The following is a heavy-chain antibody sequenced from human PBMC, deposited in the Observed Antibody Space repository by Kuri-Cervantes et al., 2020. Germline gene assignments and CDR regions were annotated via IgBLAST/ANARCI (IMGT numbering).Heavy chain of an antibody. CDR3: ARDQLVVAPAAFRYMDV. CDR1: GGTFSSYA. J-gene: IGHJ6*03. Sequence: SVKVSCKASGGTFSSYAISWVRQAPGQGLEWMGGIIPIFGTANYAQKFQGRVTITTDESTSTAYMELRSLRFDDTAVYYCARDQLVVAPAAFRYMDVWGKGTTVTVSS. D-gene: IGHD2-2*01. CDR2: IIPIFGTA. V-gene: IGHV1-69*05.